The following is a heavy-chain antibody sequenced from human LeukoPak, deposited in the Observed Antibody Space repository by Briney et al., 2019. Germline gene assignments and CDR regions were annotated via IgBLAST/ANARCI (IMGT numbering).Heavy chain of an antibody. CDR2: INAGNGNT. D-gene: IGHD1-20*01. CDR3: ARERLGDNWNQNWFDP. J-gene: IGHJ5*02. V-gene: IGHV1-3*01. Sequence: ASVKVSCKASGYTFTSYAMHWVRQAPGQRLEWMGWINAGNGNTKYSQKFQGRVTITADESTSTAYMELSSLRSGDTAVYYCARERLGDNWNQNWFDPWGQGTLVTVSS. CDR1: GYTFTSYA.